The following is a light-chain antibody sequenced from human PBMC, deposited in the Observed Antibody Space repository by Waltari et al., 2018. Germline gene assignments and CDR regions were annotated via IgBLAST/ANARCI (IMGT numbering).Light chain of an antibody. Sequence: DIQMTQSPSSLSASAGDTVTITCRASQGINTYLNWYQQKPGKAPKRLIYAASGLESGVPSRFSGSGSGTDFTLIISSLQPEDFATYYCLQYNSHPLTFGGGTKVEIK. J-gene: IGKJ4*01. V-gene: IGKV1-17*01. CDR2: AAS. CDR3: LQYNSHPLT. CDR1: QGINTY.